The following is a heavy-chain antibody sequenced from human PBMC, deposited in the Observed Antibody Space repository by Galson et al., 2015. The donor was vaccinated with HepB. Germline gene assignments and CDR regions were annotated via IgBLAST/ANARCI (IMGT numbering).Heavy chain of an antibody. CDR3: ARWIPYGSGSHSDY. Sequence: SLRLSCAASEFTFRTSWMGWVRQAPGKGLEWVANINEDGSDQRYVDSLKGRFAISRDNAKNSLFLQMNSLRAEDTALYYCARWIPYGSGSHSDYWGQGVLVIVSS. CDR1: EFTFRTSW. CDR2: INEDGSDQ. J-gene: IGHJ4*02. V-gene: IGHV3-7*03. D-gene: IGHD3-10*01.